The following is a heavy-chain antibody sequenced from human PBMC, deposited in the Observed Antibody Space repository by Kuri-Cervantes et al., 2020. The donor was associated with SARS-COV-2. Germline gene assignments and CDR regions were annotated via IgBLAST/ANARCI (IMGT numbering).Heavy chain of an antibody. CDR3: AREEYSSSWSAVDFDY. CDR1: GFIFSSYG. V-gene: IGHV3-33*08. J-gene: IGHJ4*02. D-gene: IGHD6-13*01. Sequence: GGSLRLSCAASGFIFSSYGMHWVRQAPGKGLEWVAVIWYDGSNKYYADSVKGRFTISRDNSKSTLYLQMNSLRAEDTAVYYCAREEYSSSWSAVDFDYWGQGTLVTVSS. CDR2: IWYDGSNK.